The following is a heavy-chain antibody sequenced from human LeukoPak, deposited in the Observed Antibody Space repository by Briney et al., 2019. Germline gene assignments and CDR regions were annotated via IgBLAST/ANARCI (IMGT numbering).Heavy chain of an antibody. D-gene: IGHD6-13*01. CDR1: GYSFTSYW. CDR2: TYPGDSDT. V-gene: IGHV5-51*01. CDR3: ARIRRAAAGTPFDY. Sequence: GESLKISCKGSGYSFTSYWIGWVRQMPGKGLEWMGITYPGDSDTRYSPSFQGQVTFSADKSTSTAYLQWSSLKASDTAMYYCARIRRAAAGTPFDYWGQGTLVSVSS. J-gene: IGHJ4*02.